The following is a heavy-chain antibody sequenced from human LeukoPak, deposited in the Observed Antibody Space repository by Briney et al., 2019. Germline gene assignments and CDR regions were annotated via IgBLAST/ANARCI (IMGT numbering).Heavy chain of an antibody. Sequence: GGSLRLSCAASGFTFSSYWVSWVRQAPGKGLEGVANIKQDGSEKYYVDSVKGRFTISRDNAKNSLYLQMNSLRAEDTAVYYCARLRWFGDDPSASFDYWGQGTLVTVSS. V-gene: IGHV3-7*01. CDR1: GFTFSSYW. D-gene: IGHD3-10*01. CDR2: IKQDGSEK. CDR3: ARLRWFGDDPSASFDY. J-gene: IGHJ4*02.